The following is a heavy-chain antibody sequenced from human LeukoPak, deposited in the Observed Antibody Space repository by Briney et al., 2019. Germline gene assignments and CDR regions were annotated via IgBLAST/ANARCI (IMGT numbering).Heavy chain of an antibody. Sequence: GASVKVSCKASGYTFTSYGISWVRQAPGQGLEWMGGIIPIFGTANYAQKFQGRVTITADESTSTAYMELSSLRSEDTAVYYCARAQDVVVPAAMTWFDPWGQGTLVTVSS. J-gene: IGHJ5*02. CDR3: ARAQDVVVPAAMTWFDP. D-gene: IGHD2-2*01. V-gene: IGHV1-69*13. CDR1: GYTFTSYG. CDR2: IIPIFGTA.